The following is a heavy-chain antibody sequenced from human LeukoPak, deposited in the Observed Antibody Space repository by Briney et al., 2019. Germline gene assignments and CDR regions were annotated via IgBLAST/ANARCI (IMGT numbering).Heavy chain of an antibody. V-gene: IGHV3-7*01. CDR3: ARSLTYYDFWSRYYAYYFDY. D-gene: IGHD3-3*01. CDR2: IKQDGSEK. J-gene: IGHJ4*02. CDR1: GFTFSSYW. Sequence: PGGSLRLSCAASGFTFSSYWMSWVRQAPGKGLEWVANIKQDGSEKYYVDSVKGRFTISRDNAKNSLYLQMNSLRAEDTAVYYCARSLTYYDFWSRYYAYYFDYWGQGTLVTVSS.